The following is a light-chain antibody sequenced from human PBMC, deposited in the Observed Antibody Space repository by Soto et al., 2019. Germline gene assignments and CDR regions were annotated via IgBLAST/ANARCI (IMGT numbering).Light chain of an antibody. Sequence: QSALTQPASVSGSPGQSITISCTGTSSDVGAYNYVSWYQQHPGKAPKLMIYDVNIRPSGVSNRFSGSKSGTTASLTISGLQAEDESDYYCTSWTTSTTMKFGGGTQVTVL. J-gene: IGLJ2*01. V-gene: IGLV2-14*01. CDR1: SSDVGAYNY. CDR3: TSWTTSTTMK. CDR2: DVN.